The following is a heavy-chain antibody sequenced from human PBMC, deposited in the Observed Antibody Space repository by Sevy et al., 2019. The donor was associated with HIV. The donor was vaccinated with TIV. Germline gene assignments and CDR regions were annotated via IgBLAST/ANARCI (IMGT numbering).Heavy chain of an antibody. V-gene: IGHV3-30*03. Sequence: GGSLRLSCAASGFIFSNYGMHWVRQAPGKGLEWVAVVSYDGSTKYYTGSVRGRFSISRDNSKNTVYLQMNSLRVEDTAIYYCARDRGEILHSAFDYWGQGTLVTVSS. CDR1: GFIFSNYG. D-gene: IGHD3-16*01. CDR2: VSYDGSTK. CDR3: ARDRGEILHSAFDY. J-gene: IGHJ4*02.